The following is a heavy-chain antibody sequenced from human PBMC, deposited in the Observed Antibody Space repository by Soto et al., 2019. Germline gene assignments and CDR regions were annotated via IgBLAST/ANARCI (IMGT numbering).Heavy chain of an antibody. CDR3: AREGYDSSGYYYNWFDP. Sequence: SETLSLTCTVSGGSISSGDYYWSWIRQPPGKGMEWIGYIYYSGSTYYNPSLKSRVTISVDTSKNQFSLKLSSVTAADTAVYYCAREGYDSSGYYYNWFDPWGQGTLVT. CDR2: IYYSGST. V-gene: IGHV4-30-4*01. D-gene: IGHD3-22*01. J-gene: IGHJ5*02. CDR1: GGSISSGDYY.